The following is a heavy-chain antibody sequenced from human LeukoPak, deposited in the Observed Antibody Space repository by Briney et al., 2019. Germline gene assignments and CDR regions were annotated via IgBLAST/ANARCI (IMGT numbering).Heavy chain of an antibody. V-gene: IGHV4-4*07. D-gene: IGHD3-10*01. CDR3: ARTITMVRGGAFDI. Sequence: SETLSLTCTVPGGSISSYYWSWIRQPAGKGLEWIGRIYTSGSTTYNPSLKSRVPISVDTSKNQFSLKLSSVTAADTAVYYCARTITMVRGGAFDIWGQGTMVTVSS. J-gene: IGHJ3*02. CDR1: GGSISSYY. CDR2: IYTSGST.